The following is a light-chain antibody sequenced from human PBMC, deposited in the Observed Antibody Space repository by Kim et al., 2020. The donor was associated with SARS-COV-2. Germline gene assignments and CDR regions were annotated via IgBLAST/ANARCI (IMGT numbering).Light chain of an antibody. CDR2: GAS. Sequence: VSPGERVTLSCRASQSVSSNLAWFQQKPGQPPRLLIYGASTRASGLPHWFSGSGSGTEFTLTISSLQSEDLAVYYCQQYHNWPWTFGQGTKVDIK. V-gene: IGKV3-15*01. J-gene: IGKJ1*01. CDR1: QSVSSN. CDR3: QQYHNWPWT.